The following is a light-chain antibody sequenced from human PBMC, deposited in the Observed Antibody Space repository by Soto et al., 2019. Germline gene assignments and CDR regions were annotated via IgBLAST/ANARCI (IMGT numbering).Light chain of an antibody. CDR2: GAS. Sequence: EIVMTQSPATLSVSPGERATLSCRASQSVTSNLAWYQQKPGRAPRLLIYGASTRATDIPARFSGSGSGTKFTLTISNLQSEDFAVYFCQQYDNLPLTFGPGTKVDIK. CDR3: QQYDNLPLT. V-gene: IGKV3-15*01. CDR1: QSVTSN. J-gene: IGKJ3*01.